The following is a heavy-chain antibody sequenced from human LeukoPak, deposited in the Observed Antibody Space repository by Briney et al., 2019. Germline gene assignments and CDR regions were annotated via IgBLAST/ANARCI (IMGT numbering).Heavy chain of an antibody. D-gene: IGHD6-19*01. CDR3: AKMVHTEQWLVPFDY. J-gene: IGHJ4*02. CDR2: ISGSGGST. CDR1: GFTFSNFA. V-gene: IGHV3-23*01. Sequence: GGSLRVSCAASGFTFSNFAMNWVRQAPGKGLEWVSTISGSGGSTYYADSVKGRFTISRDNSKNTLYLQMNSLRAEDTAVYYCAKMVHTEQWLVPFDYWGQGTLVTVSS.